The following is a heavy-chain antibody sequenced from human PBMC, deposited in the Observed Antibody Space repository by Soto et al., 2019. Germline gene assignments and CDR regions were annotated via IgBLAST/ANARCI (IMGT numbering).Heavy chain of an antibody. CDR3: ATGGFGRGSYPFDY. V-gene: IGHV1-18*01. J-gene: IGHJ4*02. CDR1: GYTFTSYG. D-gene: IGHD1-26*01. CDR2: ISAYNDNT. Sequence: QVQLVQSGAEVKKPGASVKVSCKASGYTFTSYGISWVRQAPGQGLEWMGWISAYNDNTDYGQKLQGRVTMTTDTSTSTAYMELRNLRSDDTAVYYCATGGFGRGSYPFDYWGQGTLVTVSS.